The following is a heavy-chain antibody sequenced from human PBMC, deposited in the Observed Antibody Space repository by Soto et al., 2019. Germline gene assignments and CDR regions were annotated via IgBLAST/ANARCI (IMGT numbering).Heavy chain of an antibody. D-gene: IGHD4-4*01. V-gene: IGHV1-2*02. CDR2: VHPNSGGT. CDR1: GYTFSVYH. Sequence: HVHLVQSGAEVKQPGASVKVSCKASGYTFSVYHMHWVRQAPGQGLEWMGWVHPNSGGTNYAQSFEGRVTMTRDTSINTAYMGLRRLTSNDTAVYYCAKELQRGMDVWGQGTTVTVSS. J-gene: IGHJ6*02. CDR3: AKELQRGMDV.